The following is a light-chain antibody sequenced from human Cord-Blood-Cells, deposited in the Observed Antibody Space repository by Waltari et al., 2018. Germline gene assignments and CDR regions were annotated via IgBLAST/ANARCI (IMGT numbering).Light chain of an antibody. Sequence: QSALTQPRSVSGSPGQSVTISCTGTSSDVGGYNNVSWYQQHPGKAPKPMIYDVSKRPSGVPDRFSGSKSGHTASLTISGLQAEDEADYYCCSYAGSYTWVFGGGTKLTVL. J-gene: IGLJ3*02. CDR1: SSDVGGYNN. V-gene: IGLV2-11*01. CDR3: CSYAGSYTWV. CDR2: DVS.